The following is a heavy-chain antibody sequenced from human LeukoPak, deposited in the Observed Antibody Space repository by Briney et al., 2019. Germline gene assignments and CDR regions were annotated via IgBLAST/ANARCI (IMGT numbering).Heavy chain of an antibody. Sequence: GGFLRLSCAASGFTFSSYAMSWVRQAPGKGLEWVSAISGSGGSTYYADSVKGRFTISRDNSKNTLYLQMNSLRAEDTAVYYCASPISYYYDSSGPSYDYWGQGTLVTVSS. CDR2: ISGSGGST. V-gene: IGHV3-23*01. J-gene: IGHJ4*02. D-gene: IGHD3-22*01. CDR1: GFTFSSYA. CDR3: ASPISYYYDSSGPSYDY.